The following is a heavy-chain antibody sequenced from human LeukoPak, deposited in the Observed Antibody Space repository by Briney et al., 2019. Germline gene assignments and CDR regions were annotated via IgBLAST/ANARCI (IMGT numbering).Heavy chain of an antibody. CDR2: IIPIFGTA. V-gene: IGHV1-69*06. CDR1: GGTFSSYA. D-gene: IGHD3-9*01. J-gene: IGHJ3*02. Sequence: GSSVKVSCKASGGTFSSYAISWVRQAPGQGLEWMGGIIPIFGTANYAQKFQGRVTITADKSTSTAYMELSSLRSEDTAVYYCATETILTGYYKWDAFDIWGQGTMVTVSS. CDR3: ATETILTGYYKWDAFDI.